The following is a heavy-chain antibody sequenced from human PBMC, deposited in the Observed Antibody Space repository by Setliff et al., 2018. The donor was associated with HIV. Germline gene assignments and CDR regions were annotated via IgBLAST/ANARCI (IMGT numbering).Heavy chain of an antibody. V-gene: IGHV3-7*01. Sequence: PGGSLRLSCAASGFSFRTYWMSWVRQAPGKGLEWVANMKYDGTEIYYVGAVKGRFTISRDNAKKSVFLHMNSLRGEDTDVYYCVREGEYFDTIGHYLVRRFFDLWGQGTMVTVSS. CDR3: VREGEYFDTIGHYLVRRFFDL. D-gene: IGHD3-9*01. CDR2: MKYDGTEI. CDR1: GFSFRTYW. J-gene: IGHJ3*01.